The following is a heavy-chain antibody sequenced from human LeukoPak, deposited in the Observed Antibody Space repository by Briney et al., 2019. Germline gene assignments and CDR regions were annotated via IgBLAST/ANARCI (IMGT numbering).Heavy chain of an antibody. CDR1: GGSISSGGYY. J-gene: IGHJ4*02. Sequence: SQTLSLTCTVSGGSISSGGYYWSWIRQHPGKGLEWIGYIYYSGGTYYNPSLKSRVTISVDTSKNQFSLKLSSVTAADTAVYYCARVSSSAPDYWGQGTLVTVSS. V-gene: IGHV4-31*03. CDR3: ARVSSSAPDY. D-gene: IGHD3-22*01. CDR2: IYYSGGT.